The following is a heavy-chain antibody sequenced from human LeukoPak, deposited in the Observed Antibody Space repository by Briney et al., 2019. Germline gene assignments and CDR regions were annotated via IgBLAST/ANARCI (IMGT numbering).Heavy chain of an antibody. V-gene: IGHV3-30*02. CDR3: AGVDNRGGFDC. Sequence: GGSRTLSCAAYGFTFSDMGMHWDRQAQGKGLEWEAFIRYDGSTRSYADSVKGRLTISRDNSKNTLYLQVSGVRVNDTSLSYCAGVDNRGGFDCWGQGTLVTVSS. J-gene: IGHJ4*02. CDR2: IRYDGSTR. D-gene: IGHD1-14*01. CDR1: GFTFSDMG.